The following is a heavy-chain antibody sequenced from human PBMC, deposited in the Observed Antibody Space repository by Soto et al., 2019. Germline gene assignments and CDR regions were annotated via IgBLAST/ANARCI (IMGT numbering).Heavy chain of an antibody. CDR3: ARSDYYEDTGTFEY. CDR2: ISGKNGNT. V-gene: IGHV1-18*04. J-gene: IGHJ4*02. CDR1: GYSFSDFG. D-gene: IGHD4-17*01. Sequence: QVHLVQCGGELKRPGASVKVSCKASGYSFSDFGITWVRQAPGQGLEWMGWISGKNGNTNYAQKVQGRVTLTADTSTSTAYMEMRALTSDDTATYYCARSDYYEDTGTFEYWGQGTPVTVSS.